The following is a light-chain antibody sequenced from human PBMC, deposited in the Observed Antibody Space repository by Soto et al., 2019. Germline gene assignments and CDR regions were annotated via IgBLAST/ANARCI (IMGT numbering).Light chain of an antibody. J-gene: IGKJ4*01. Sequence: EIVLTHSPATLSFSPLEIATLSCRASQSISSYLAWYQQKPGQAPRLLIYDASNRATGIPARFSGSGSGTDFTLTISSLEPEDFAVYYCQKRSNWPLNFGGGTKVDIK. CDR3: QKRSNWPLN. V-gene: IGKV3-11*01. CDR2: DAS. CDR1: QSISSY.